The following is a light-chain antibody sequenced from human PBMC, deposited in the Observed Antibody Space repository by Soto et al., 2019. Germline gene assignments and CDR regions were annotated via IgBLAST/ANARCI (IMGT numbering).Light chain of an antibody. CDR1: QSVSSY. CDR2: DSS. Sequence: IVLTQSSAALSLSKGERATLSCRASQSVSSYLAWYQQKPGQAPRLLIYDSSDRATGIPARFSGSGSGTDFTLTITSLEPEDFGVYYCQQRSNWPLPFGQGTKVDIK. CDR3: QQRSNWPLP. J-gene: IGKJ1*01. V-gene: IGKV3-11*01.